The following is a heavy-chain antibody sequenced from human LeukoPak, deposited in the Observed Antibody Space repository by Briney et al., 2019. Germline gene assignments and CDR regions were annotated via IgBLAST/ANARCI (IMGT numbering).Heavy chain of an antibody. J-gene: IGHJ4*02. CDR2: IYYSGST. CDR1: GGSISSYY. CDR3: PGGTYYDFWSGYPARFDY. Sequence: SETLSLTCTVSGGSISSYYWSWIRQPPGKGLEWIGYIYYSGSTNYNPSLKSRVTISVDTSKNQYSLKLSAVTAADTAVYYCPGGTYYDFWSGYPARFDYWGQGTLVTVPS. D-gene: IGHD3-3*01. V-gene: IGHV4-59*08.